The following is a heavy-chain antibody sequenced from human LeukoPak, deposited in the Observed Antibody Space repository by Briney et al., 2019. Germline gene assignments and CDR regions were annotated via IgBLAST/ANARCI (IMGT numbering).Heavy chain of an antibody. J-gene: IGHJ5*02. D-gene: IGHD4-17*01. CDR2: ISSTASTI. Sequence: GGSLRLSCAASGFTFSSYGMNWVRQAPGKGLEWVSYISSTASTIYYADSVKGRFTISRDNAKNSLFLQMNSMRAEDTAVYYCARDVTYYGADWFDPWGQGTLVTVSS. CDR1: GFTFSSYG. V-gene: IGHV3-48*04. CDR3: ARDVTYYGADWFDP.